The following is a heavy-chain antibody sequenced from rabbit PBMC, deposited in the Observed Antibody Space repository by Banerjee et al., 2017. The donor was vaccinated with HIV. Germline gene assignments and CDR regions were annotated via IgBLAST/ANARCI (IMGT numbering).Heavy chain of an antibody. CDR1: GFSFSSSYW. V-gene: IGHV1S40*01. Sequence: QSLEESGGDLVKPGASLTLTCTASGFSFSSSYWICWVRQTPGKGLGWIAWINTGSGSAYYATWAKGRFTISKTSSTTVTLQMTSLTAADTATYFCARDGAGGSYFALWGPGTLVTVS. CDR3: ARDGAGGSYFAL. D-gene: IGHD8-1*01. J-gene: IGHJ6*01. CDR2: INTGSGSA.